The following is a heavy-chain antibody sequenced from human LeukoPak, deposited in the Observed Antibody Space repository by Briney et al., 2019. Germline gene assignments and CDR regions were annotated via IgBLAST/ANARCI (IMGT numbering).Heavy chain of an antibody. J-gene: IGHJ4*02. CDR2: INAGNGKT. Sequence: GGSLRLSCAASGYIFSDYAIQWVRQAPGQGLEWMGWINAGNGKTKYSQKFQDRVTIARDTSASTAYLELSGLRSEDTAVYFCARARWTSTGTTYYLDYWGQGTLVTVSS. CDR1: GYIFSDYA. V-gene: IGHV1-3*01. D-gene: IGHD4-17*01. CDR3: ARARWTSTGTTYYLDY.